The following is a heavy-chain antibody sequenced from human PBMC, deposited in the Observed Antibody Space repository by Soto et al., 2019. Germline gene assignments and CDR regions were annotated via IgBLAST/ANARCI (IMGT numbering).Heavy chain of an antibody. D-gene: IGHD4-4*01. Sequence: QVPLVQSGVEVKKPGASVKVSCKASGYAFTNYSISWVRQAPGQGLEWMGWISAYNGDTNYAQKLQGRLTMTTDTTTSTAYMELRSLGSDDTAVYYCARAKKGAATVISYYYYYYMDVWGKGTTVTVSS. J-gene: IGHJ6*03. CDR3: ARAKKGAATVISYYYYYYMDV. V-gene: IGHV1-18*01. CDR1: GYAFTNYS. CDR2: ISAYNGDT.